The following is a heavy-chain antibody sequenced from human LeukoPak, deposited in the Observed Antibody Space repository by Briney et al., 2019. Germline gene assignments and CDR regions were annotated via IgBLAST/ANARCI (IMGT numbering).Heavy chain of an antibody. CDR1: GFTFSGYA. CDR2: ISSTGGTI. D-gene: IGHD4-17*01. V-gene: IGHV3-48*03. J-gene: IGHJ6*02. CDR3: AKSAPDGASPIEI. Sequence: GGALRLSCAASGFTFSGYAMNWVRQAPGKGVEWLSHISSTGGTIHYADSVKRRLTVSRDNAKNSLYLQMNSMRAQDTAVYYCAKSAPDGASPIEISGQGAPVSVSS.